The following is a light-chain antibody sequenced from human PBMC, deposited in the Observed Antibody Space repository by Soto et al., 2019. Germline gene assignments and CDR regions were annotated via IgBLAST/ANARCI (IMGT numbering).Light chain of an antibody. CDR2: AAS. CDR1: RNINNY. J-gene: IGKJ4*01. Sequence: EVVLTQSPGTLSLSPGERPTLSCRASRNINNYLAWFQQKPGQAPRLLIYAASTRATGTPGRFSGSASGTEYTLTIGSLEPEDFAIYYCQERSDWPRGTFGGGTKVEV. CDR3: QERSDWPRGT. V-gene: IGKV3-11*01.